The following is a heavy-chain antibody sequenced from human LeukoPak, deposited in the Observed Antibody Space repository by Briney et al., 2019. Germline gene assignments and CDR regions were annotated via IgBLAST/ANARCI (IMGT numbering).Heavy chain of an antibody. CDR3: AKGYSYGLSTSFDY. D-gene: IGHD5-18*01. V-gene: IGHV3-53*01. J-gene: IGHJ4*02. CDR1: GFTVSSNY. CDR2: IYSGGST. Sequence: GGSLRLSCAASGFTVSSNYMSWVRQAPGKGLESVSVIYSGGSTYYADSVKGRFTISRDNSNNTLYLQMNSLRAEDTAVYYCAKGYSYGLSTSFDYWGQGTLVTVSS.